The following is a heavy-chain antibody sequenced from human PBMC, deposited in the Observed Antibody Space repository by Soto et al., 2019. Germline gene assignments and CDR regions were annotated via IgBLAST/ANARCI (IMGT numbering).Heavy chain of an antibody. J-gene: IGHJ4*02. CDR2: IYYSGST. D-gene: IGHD2-15*01. CDR3: ARGPLFGYCSGGSCHRDY. V-gene: IGHV4-59*12. CDR1: GGSISSYY. Sequence: PSETLSLTCTVSGGSISSYYWSWIRQPPGKGLEWIGYIYYSGSTNYNPSLKSRVTISVDTSKNQFSLKLSSVTAADTAVYYCARGPLFGYCSGGSCHRDYWGQGTLVTVSS.